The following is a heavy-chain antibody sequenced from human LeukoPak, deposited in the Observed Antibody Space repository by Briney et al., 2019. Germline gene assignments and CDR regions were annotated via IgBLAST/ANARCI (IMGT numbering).Heavy chain of an antibody. J-gene: IGHJ3*02. V-gene: IGHV1-2*07. D-gene: IGHD3-22*01. CDR3: ARARPGYDYSGFSYAPGREAFDI. CDR1: GYTLTDYY. CDR2: INPYNGGT. Sequence: EASVRVSCRASGYTLTDYYIHWVRQAPGQGLEWMGCINPYNGGTNYAHKFQGRVTKTTDTCISTAYMERSRLRADDTPVYFCARARPGYDYSGFSYAPGREAFDIWGRGTMVTVSS.